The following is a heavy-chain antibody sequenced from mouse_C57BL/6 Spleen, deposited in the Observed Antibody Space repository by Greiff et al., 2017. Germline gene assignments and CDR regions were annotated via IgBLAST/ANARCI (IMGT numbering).Heavy chain of an antibody. CDR1: GFTFSSYG. D-gene: IGHD2-14*01. CDR2: ISSGGSYT. CDR3: ASEEYDETTFEY. V-gene: IGHV5-6*01. J-gene: IGHJ3*01. Sequence: VQVVESGGDLVKPGGSLKLSCAASGFTFSSYGLSWVRQTPDKRLEWVATISSGGSYTYYPDSVKGRFTISRDNAKKTLYLQRSSLKSEDTDMYYGASEEYDETTFEYWGKGTMGTVSA.